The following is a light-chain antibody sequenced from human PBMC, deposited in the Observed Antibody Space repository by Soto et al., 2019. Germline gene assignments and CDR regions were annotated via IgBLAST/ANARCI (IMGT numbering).Light chain of an antibody. CDR1: QSVLYSSNNKNY. CDR3: QQYYSTLIT. CDR2: WAS. V-gene: IGKV4-1*01. J-gene: IGKJ5*01. Sequence: DIVMTQSPDSLAVSLGERATINCKSSQSVLYSSNNKNYLAWYKQKPGQPPKLLISWASTRESGVPDRFSGSGPGTNFTLTISSLQAEDVAVYYCQQYYSTLITFGQGTRLEIK.